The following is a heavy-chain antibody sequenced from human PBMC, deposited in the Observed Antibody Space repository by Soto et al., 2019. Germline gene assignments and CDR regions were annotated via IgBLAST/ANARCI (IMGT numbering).Heavy chain of an antibody. Sequence: QVQLQESGPGLVKPSQTLSLTCTVSGGAISSGGYYWSWIRQHPGKGLEWIGYIYYSGSTYYNPYLKSRVTISVDTSKNLFSLKLSSVTAADTAVYYCARVCGGDCHYGMDVWGQGTTVTVSS. CDR1: GGAISSGGYY. D-gene: IGHD2-21*02. CDR3: ARVCGGDCHYGMDV. J-gene: IGHJ6*02. V-gene: IGHV4-31*03. CDR2: IYYSGST.